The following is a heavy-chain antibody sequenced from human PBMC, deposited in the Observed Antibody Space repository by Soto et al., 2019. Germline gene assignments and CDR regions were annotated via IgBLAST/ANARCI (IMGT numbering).Heavy chain of an antibody. V-gene: IGHV1-18*01. CDR2: ISAYNGNT. CDR3: ARGPNYDILSGNYDGMDV. Sequence: QVQLVQHGAEVKTPGASVKVSCKASGYTFSSYGISWVRQAPGQGLEWMGWISAYNGNTNYAQKLQGRVTLTTDTSTSTAYMELRSLRSDDTAVYYCARGPNYDILSGNYDGMDVWGQGTTVTVSS. D-gene: IGHD3-9*01. CDR1: GYTFSSYG. J-gene: IGHJ6*02.